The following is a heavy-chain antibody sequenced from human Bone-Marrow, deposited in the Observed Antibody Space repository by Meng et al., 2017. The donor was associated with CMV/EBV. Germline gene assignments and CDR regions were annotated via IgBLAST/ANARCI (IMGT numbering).Heavy chain of an antibody. CDR2: IIPILGTG. CDR1: GGTFSKYA. D-gene: IGHD3-3*01. Sequence: SVKVSCKASGGTFSKYAISWVRQAPGQGLEWMGGIIPILGTGKYAQKFQGRVTITADKSTSTAYMELSSLRSEDTAVYYCARALEWLLLEWNYYYYYGMDVWGQGTTVTVSS. J-gene: IGHJ6*02. CDR3: ARALEWLLLEWNYYYYYGMDV. V-gene: IGHV1-69*10.